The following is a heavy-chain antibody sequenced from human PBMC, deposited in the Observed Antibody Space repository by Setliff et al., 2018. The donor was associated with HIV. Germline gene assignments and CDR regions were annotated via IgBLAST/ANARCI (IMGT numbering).Heavy chain of an antibody. J-gene: IGHJ3*02. CDR1: GGSISSGGYY. CDR3: ARDRPPSTVDMLGAFDR. D-gene: IGHD4-17*01. Sequence: TLSLTCTVSGGSISSGGYYWSWIRQHPGKGLEWIGYIYYSGSTYYNPSLKSRVTISVDTSKNQFSLKLSSLTAADTAVYYCARDRPPSTVDMLGAFDRWGQGTMVTVSS. V-gene: IGHV4-31*03. CDR2: IYYSGST.